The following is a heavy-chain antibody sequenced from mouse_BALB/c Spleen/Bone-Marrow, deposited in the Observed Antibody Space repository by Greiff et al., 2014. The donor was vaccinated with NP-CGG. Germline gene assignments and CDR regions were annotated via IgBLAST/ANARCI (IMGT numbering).Heavy chain of an antibody. CDR2: ISYSGST. D-gene: IGHD3-1*01. V-gene: IGHV3-8*02. J-gene: IGHJ4*01. CDR3: ARGSSGGILAMDY. Sequence: EVQLVESGPSLVKPSQTLSLTCSVTGDSITSGYWNWIRKFPGNKLEYMGYISYSGSTYYNPSLKSRISISRDISKNQYYLQLNSVTTEDTATYYCARGSSGGILAMDYWGQGTSVTVSS. CDR1: GDSITSGY.